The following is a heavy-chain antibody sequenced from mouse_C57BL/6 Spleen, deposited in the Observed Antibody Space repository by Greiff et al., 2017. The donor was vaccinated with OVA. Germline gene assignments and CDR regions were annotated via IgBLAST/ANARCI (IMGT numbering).Heavy chain of an antibody. V-gene: IGHV1-64*01. CDR1: GYTFTSYW. CDR2: IHPNSGST. Sequence: VQLQQPGAELVKPGASVKLSCKASGYTFTSYWMHWVKQRPGQGLEWIGMIHPNSGSTNYNEKFKSKATLTVDKSSSTAYMQLSSLTSEDSAVYYCARDYSNSRYFDVWGTGTTVTVSS. CDR3: ARDYSNSRYFDV. D-gene: IGHD2-5*01. J-gene: IGHJ1*03.